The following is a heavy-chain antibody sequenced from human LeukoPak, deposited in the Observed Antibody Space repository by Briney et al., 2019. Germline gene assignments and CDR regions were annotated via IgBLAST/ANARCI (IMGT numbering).Heavy chain of an antibody. Sequence: GGSLTLSCTASGFTFSRSWMNWIRQAPGKGLEWVANINPDGDGMRFVDSVKGRFTMSRDNAQSSLHLQMNSLRVEDTAFYYCAAWTDRGYSYWGQGFRVTVSS. V-gene: IGHV3-7*01. CDR3: AAWTDRGYSY. CDR1: GFTFSRSW. D-gene: IGHD5-12*01. J-gene: IGHJ4*02. CDR2: INPDGDGM.